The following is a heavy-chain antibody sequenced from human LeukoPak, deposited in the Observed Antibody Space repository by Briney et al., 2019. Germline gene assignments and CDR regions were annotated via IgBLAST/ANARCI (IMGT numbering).Heavy chain of an antibody. CDR2: ISENGGRT. V-gene: IGHV3-23*01. CDR3: AKDLSLRSSDWYPGFDY. CDR1: GFTFSSYS. Sequence: GGSLRLSCAASGFTFSSYSMNWVRQAPGKGLEWISVISENGGRTYYADSVKGRFTISTDYSKNTLYLQMNSLRAEDTAVYYCAKDLSLRSSDWYPGFDYWGQGTLVTVSS. J-gene: IGHJ4*02. D-gene: IGHD6-19*01.